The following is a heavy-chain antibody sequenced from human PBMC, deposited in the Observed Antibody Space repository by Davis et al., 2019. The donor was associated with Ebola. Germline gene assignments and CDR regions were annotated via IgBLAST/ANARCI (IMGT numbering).Heavy chain of an antibody. CDR2: INTSGGST. V-gene: IGHV1-46*01. CDR1: GYIFTSYY. Sequence: AASVQVSCKASGYIFTSYYMHWVRQPPGQGLEWMGIINTSGGSTSYAQKFQGRVTMTRDTSTSTVYMELSSLRSEDKAVYYCARHEPYYYYYGMDVWDQGTTVTVSS. J-gene: IGHJ6*02. CDR3: ARHEPYYYYYGMDV.